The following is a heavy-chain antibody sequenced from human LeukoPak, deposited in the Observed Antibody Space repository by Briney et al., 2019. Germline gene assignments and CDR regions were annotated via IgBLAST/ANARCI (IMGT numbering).Heavy chain of an antibody. J-gene: IGHJ4*02. CDR3: ALEMATIT. V-gene: IGHV4-39*01. Sequence: SETLSLTCTVSGGSISSSGYYWGWIRQPPGKGLEWIGSIYYSGSSYYNPSLKSRVTISVDTSKNQFSLKLSSVTAADTAVYYCALEMATITWGQGTLVTVSS. D-gene: IGHD5-24*01. CDR1: GGSISSSGYY. CDR2: IYYSGSS.